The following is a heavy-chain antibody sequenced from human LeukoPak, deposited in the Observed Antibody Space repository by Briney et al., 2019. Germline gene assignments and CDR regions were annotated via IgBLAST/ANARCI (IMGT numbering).Heavy chain of an antibody. CDR2: IWSGGSSN. CDR1: GFNFSNYG. D-gene: IGHD6-6*01. Sequence: GGSLRLSCAASGFNFSNYGMHWVRQAPGKGLEWVAVIWSGGSSNYYADSVKGRFTISRDNSKNTLYLQMNSLRAEDTAVYYCAKHTAVINSSSDYWGQGTLVTVSS. CDR3: AKHTAVINSSSDY. J-gene: IGHJ4*02. V-gene: IGHV3-33*06.